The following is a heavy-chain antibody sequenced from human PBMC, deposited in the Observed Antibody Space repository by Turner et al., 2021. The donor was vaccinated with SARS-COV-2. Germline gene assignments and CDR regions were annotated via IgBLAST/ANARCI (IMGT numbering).Heavy chain of an antibody. V-gene: IGHV3-66*01. CDR2: IYSGGST. D-gene: IGHD4-17*01. CDR1: GFTFRSHA. CDR3: ARDYGDYYFDY. J-gene: IGHJ4*02. Sequence: EVQLLESGGGLVQPGGSLRLSCAASGFTFRSHAMHWVRQAPGKGLEWVSVIYSGGSTYYADSVKGRFTISRDNSKNTLYLQMNSLRAEDTAVYYCARDYGDYYFDYWGQGTLVTVSS.